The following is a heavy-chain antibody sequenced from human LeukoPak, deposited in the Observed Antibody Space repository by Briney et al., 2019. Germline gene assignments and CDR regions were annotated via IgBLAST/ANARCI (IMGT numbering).Heavy chain of an antibody. D-gene: IGHD6-13*01. CDR1: GDSFSSNSAA. V-gene: IGHV6-1*01. CDR2: TYYRSKWYN. Sequence: SQTLSLTCAISGDSFSSNSAAWIWIRQSPSRGLEWLGKTYYRSKWYNDYAVSVKSRITINPDTSKNQFSLHLSSVTPEDTAVYYCARVTAADGCFDPWGQGTLVTVSS. J-gene: IGHJ5*02. CDR3: ARVTAADGCFDP.